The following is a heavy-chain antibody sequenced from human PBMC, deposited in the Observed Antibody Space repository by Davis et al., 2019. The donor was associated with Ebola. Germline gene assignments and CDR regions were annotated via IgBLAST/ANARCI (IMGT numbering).Heavy chain of an antibody. Sequence: PGGSLRLSCAASGFTFSNAWMNWVRQAPGKGLEWVGRIKSKTDGGTTDYAAPVKGRFTISRDDSKNTLYLQMNSLKTEDTAVYYCTTDRNLLWFGELLYKYYYGMDVWGQGTTVTVSS. CDR1: GFTFSNAW. D-gene: IGHD3-10*01. CDR2: IKSKTDGGTT. J-gene: IGHJ6*02. V-gene: IGHV3-15*07. CDR3: TTDRNLLWFGELLYKYYYGMDV.